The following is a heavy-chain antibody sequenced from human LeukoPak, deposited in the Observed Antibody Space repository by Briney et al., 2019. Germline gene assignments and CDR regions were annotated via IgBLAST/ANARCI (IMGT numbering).Heavy chain of an antibody. CDR3: AKDGDSSGWYDYYYYYYMDV. CDR2: ISGSGGST. CDR1: GFTFSSYA. D-gene: IGHD6-19*01. Sequence: GESLRLSCAASGFTFSSYAMSWVRQAPGKGLEWVSAISGSGGSTYYADSVKGRFTISRDNSKNTLYLQMNSLRAEDTAVYYCAKDGDSSGWYDYYYYYYMDVWGKGTTVTVSS. J-gene: IGHJ6*03. V-gene: IGHV3-23*01.